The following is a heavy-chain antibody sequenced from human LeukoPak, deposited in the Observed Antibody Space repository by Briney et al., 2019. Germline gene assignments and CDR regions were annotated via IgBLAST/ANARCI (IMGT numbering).Heavy chain of an antibody. J-gene: IGHJ4*02. V-gene: IGHV3-7*01. CDR1: GFTFSTYW. Sequence: GGYLRLSCAASGFTFSTYWMSWVRQAPGKGLEWVANIKQDVSEKYYVDSVKGRFTISRDNAKNSLYLQMNSLRAEDTAMYYCARDSAGNDYWGQGTLVTVSS. D-gene: IGHD6-13*01. CDR3: ARDSAGNDY. CDR2: IKQDVSEK.